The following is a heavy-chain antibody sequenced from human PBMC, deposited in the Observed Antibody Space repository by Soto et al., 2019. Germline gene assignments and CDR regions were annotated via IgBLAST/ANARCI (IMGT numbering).Heavy chain of an antibody. V-gene: IGHV3-48*03. D-gene: IGHD2-21*02. CDR2: ISASGDTV. J-gene: IGHJ6*02. CDR3: AGLSVTGGVDV. CDR1: GLTSSGIE. Sequence: EVRLEESGGGFVQPGGALRLSCVFSGLTSSGIELNWVRQAAGKGLEWLSYISASGDTVNYIDSVRGRFTISRDNAKQSLFLQMSALRVQDTAVYYCAGLSVTGGVDVWGQGTTVTVSS.